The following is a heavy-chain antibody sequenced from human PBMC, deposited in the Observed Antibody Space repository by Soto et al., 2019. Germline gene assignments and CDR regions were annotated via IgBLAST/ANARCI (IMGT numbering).Heavy chain of an antibody. CDR2: IYWDDEN. V-gene: IGHV2-5*02. Sequence: QITLKESGPTLVKPTQTLTLTCTFSGFSLSTSGVGVSWLRQPPEKALEWLALIYWDDENRYRPSLKSRLTITKDTSKNQVVLTMTNMDPVDTATYYFAHSNLQRSSYYYGMDVWGQGTTVTVSS. D-gene: IGHD4-4*01. CDR1: GFSLSTSGVG. J-gene: IGHJ6*02. CDR3: AHSNLQRSSYYYGMDV.